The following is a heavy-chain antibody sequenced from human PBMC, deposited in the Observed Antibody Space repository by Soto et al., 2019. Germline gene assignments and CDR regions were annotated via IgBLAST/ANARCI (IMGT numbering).Heavy chain of an antibody. Sequence: QVPLVESGGGVVQPGRSLRLSCAASGFTFSNYGMHWVRQAPGKGLEWVAVILNDGSNRYHADSVKDRFTISRDNSKNMLYLQMHSLRAEDTAVYYCARDDEYSGNGMDVWGQGTTVTVS. J-gene: IGHJ6*02. CDR2: ILNDGSNR. D-gene: IGHD3-10*01. CDR1: GFTFSNYG. V-gene: IGHV3-33*01. CDR3: ARDDEYSGNGMDV.